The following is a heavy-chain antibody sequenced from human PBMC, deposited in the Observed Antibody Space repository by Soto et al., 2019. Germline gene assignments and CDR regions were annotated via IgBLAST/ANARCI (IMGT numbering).Heavy chain of an antibody. CDR2: IYSGGST. V-gene: IGHV3-53*01. CDR3: ARVKAVASFWFDP. CDR1: GFTVSSNY. D-gene: IGHD6-19*01. Sequence: GGSLRLSCAASGFTVSSNYMSWVRQAPGKGLEWVSVIYSGGSTYYADSVKGRFTISRDNSKNTLYLQMNSLRAEDTAVYYCARVKAVASFWFDPWGQGTLVTVPQ. J-gene: IGHJ5*02.